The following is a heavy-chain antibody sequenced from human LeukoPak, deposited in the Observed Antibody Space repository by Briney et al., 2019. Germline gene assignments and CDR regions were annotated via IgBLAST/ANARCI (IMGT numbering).Heavy chain of an antibody. D-gene: IGHD6-13*01. CDR3: VKGSSSSWYSVEY. Sequence: GGSLRLSCAASGFTFSSYAMSWVRQAPGKGLEWVSGISGSGTSTYYADSVKGRFTLSRDNSKNTLYLQMNSLRAEDTAVYYCVKGSSSSWYSVEYWGQGTLVTVSS. J-gene: IGHJ4*02. V-gene: IGHV3-23*01. CDR2: ISGSGTST. CDR1: GFTFSSYA.